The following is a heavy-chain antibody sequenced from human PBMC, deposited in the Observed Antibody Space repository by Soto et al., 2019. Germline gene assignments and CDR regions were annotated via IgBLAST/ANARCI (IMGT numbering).Heavy chain of an antibody. V-gene: IGHV1-69*06. CDR1: GGTFSSYA. CDR3: ASTGGGGTAGYYYYGMDV. D-gene: IGHD1-1*01. J-gene: IGHJ6*02. CDR2: IIPIFGTA. Sequence: QVQLVQSGAEVKKPGSSVKVSCKASGGTFSSYAISWVRQAPGQGLEWMGGIIPIFGTANYAQKFQGRVTIAGGISLSTDYEGVSRLGFGDGAVYYWASTGGGGTAGYYYYGMDVWGQGTTVTVSS.